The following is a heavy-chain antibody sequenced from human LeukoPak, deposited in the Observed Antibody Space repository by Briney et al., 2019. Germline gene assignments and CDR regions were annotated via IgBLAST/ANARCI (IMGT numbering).Heavy chain of an antibody. CDR1: GNSLSNYA. CDR2: ISERGGST. CDR3: AKRGVVIRGLLVIGYHQEAYHYDF. J-gene: IGHJ4*02. V-gene: IGHV3-23*01. Sequence: PGGSLRLFCVVSGNSLSNYAMTWVRQAPGKGLEWVSYISERGGSTTYADSVKGRFTISRDTSLNTLYLQMNNLRAEDTAAYFCAKRGVVIRGLLVIGYHQEAYHYDFWGQGVLVTVSS. D-gene: IGHD3-10*01.